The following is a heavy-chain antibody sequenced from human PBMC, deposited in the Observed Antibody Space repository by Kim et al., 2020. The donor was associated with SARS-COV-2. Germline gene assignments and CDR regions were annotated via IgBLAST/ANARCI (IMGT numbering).Heavy chain of an antibody. CDR3: AREFITMATTDAFDI. Sequence: GGSLRLSCAASGFTFSDYYMSWIRQAPGKGLEWVSYISSSGSTIYYADSVKGRFTISRDNAKNSLYLQMNSLRAEDTAVYYCAREFITMATTDAFDIWGQGTMVTVSS. J-gene: IGHJ3*02. CDR2: ISSSGSTI. V-gene: IGHV3-11*01. CDR1: GFTFSDYY. D-gene: IGHD3-10*01.